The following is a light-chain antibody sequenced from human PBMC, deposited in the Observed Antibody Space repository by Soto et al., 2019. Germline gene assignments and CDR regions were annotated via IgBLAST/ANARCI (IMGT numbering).Light chain of an antibody. V-gene: IGKV3-11*01. J-gene: IGKJ1*01. CDR3: QQRSNWPRM. CDR2: DAS. CDR1: QSVSSY. Sequence: EIVLTQSPATLSLSPGERATLSCRASQSVSSYLAWYQQKPGQAPRLLIYDASNRATGSPARFSVSGSGTDFSLTISSLEPEDFAVYYCQQRSNWPRMFGQGTKVDIK.